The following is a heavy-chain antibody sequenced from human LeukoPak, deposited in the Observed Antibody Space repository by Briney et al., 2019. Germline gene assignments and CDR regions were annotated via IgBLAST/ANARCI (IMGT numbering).Heavy chain of an antibody. CDR3: AKRSPWTTVVTPGYYFDY. J-gene: IGHJ4*02. Sequence: GGSLRLSCAATGFTFSSYAMSWVRQAPGEGLEWVSAISGSGGSTYYADSVKGRFTISRDNSKNTLYLQMNSLRAEDTAVYYCAKRSPWTTVVTPGYYFDYWGQGTLVTVSS. D-gene: IGHD4-23*01. V-gene: IGHV3-23*01. CDR1: GFTFSSYA. CDR2: ISGSGGST.